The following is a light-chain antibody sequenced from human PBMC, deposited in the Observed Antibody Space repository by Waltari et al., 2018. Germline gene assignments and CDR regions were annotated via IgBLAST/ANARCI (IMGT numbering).Light chain of an antibody. J-gene: IGKJ1*01. V-gene: IGKV1-5*03. Sequence: DIQMTQSPSTLSASVGDRVTITCRASQSISSWLAWYQQNPGKAPKLLIYKASSLESGVPSRFSGSGSGTEFTLTISSLQPDGFATYYCQQYNSYPWTFGQGTKVEIK. CDR1: QSISSW. CDR2: KAS. CDR3: QQYNSYPWT.